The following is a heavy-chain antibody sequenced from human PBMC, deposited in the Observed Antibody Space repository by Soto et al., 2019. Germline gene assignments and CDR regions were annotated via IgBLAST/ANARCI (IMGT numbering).Heavy chain of an antibody. Sequence: ASVKVSCKASGYTFTSYDINWVRQATGQGLEWMGWMNPNSGNTGYAQKFQGRVTMTRNTSISTAYMELRSLRSDDTAVYYCARDLLILTGYCGYFDYWGQGTLVTVSS. CDR2: MNPNSGNT. CDR1: GYTFTSYD. J-gene: IGHJ4*02. V-gene: IGHV1-8*01. CDR3: ARDLLILTGYCGYFDY. D-gene: IGHD3-9*01.